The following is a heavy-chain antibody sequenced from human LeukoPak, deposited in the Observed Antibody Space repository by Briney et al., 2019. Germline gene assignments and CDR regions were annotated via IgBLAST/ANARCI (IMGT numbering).Heavy chain of an antibody. CDR2: VTGTDDTT. V-gene: IGHV3-23*01. D-gene: IGHD3-22*01. Sequence: GGSLRLSCAASGFTFTNNAMTWVRQAPGKGLEWVSTVTGTDDTTYYADSVKGRFTISRDYSKSMLHLQMNSLTAEDSAIYYCAKGPQLNSGYHPDYWGQGTLVTVSS. CDR1: GFTFTNNA. CDR3: AKGPQLNSGYHPDY. J-gene: IGHJ4*02.